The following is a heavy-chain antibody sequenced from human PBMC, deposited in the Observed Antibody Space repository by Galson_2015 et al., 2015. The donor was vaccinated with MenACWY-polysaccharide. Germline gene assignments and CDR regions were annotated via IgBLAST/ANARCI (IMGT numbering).Heavy chain of an antibody. D-gene: IGHD4-11*01. Sequence: SVKVSCKASGDTFNNYGISWLRQAPGQGPEWLGRIIPFLGIPKYPQRFQGRVAISADKSTTTVYMELSGLTSEDTGVYYCARTYCSGSNCCFDSWGQGALITVSP. CDR2: IIPFLGIP. CDR3: ARTYCSGSNCCFDS. V-gene: IGHV1-69*04. J-gene: IGHJ5*01. CDR1: GDTFNNYG.